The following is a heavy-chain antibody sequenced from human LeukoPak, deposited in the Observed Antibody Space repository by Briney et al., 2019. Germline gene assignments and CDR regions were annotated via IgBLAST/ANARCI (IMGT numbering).Heavy chain of an antibody. V-gene: IGHV4-34*01. CDR2: INHSGST. CDR3: ARVGYCSGTSCYVTDDY. D-gene: IGHD2-2*03. J-gene: IGHJ4*02. Sequence: SETLSLTCAVYGGSFSGYYWSWIRQPPGKGLEWIGGINHSGSTNYNPSLKSRVTISVDTSKNQFSLKLSSVTAADTAVYYCARVGYCSGTSCYVTDDYWGQGTLVTVSS. CDR1: GGSFSGYY.